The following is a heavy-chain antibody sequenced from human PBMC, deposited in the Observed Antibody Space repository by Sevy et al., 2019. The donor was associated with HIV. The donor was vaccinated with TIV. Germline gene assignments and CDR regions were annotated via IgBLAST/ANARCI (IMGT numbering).Heavy chain of an antibody. D-gene: IGHD2-8*01. V-gene: IGHV3-15*01. J-gene: IGHJ6*02. Sequence: GGSLRLSCAASGFTFSYAWMSWVRQAPGKGLEWVGRIKARPDGGTTDYAEPVKGRFTLSRDDSKNTLYLQMNSLKTEDTAVYYCSTDPIIVLLVTDGMDVWGQGTTVTVSS. CDR2: IKARPDGGTT. CDR3: STDPIIVLLVTDGMDV. CDR1: GFTFSYAW.